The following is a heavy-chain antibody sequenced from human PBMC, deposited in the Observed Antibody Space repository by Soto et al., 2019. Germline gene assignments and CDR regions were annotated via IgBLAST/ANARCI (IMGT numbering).Heavy chain of an antibody. CDR2: MNPNSGNT. Sequence: ASVKVSCKASGYTFPSYDINWVRQATGQGLEWMGWMNPNSGNTGYAQKFQGRVTMTRNTSISTAYMELSSLRSEDTAVYYCARVEENCSGGSCGDAFDIWGQGTMVTVSS. V-gene: IGHV1-8*01. D-gene: IGHD2-15*01. J-gene: IGHJ3*02. CDR1: GYTFPSYD. CDR3: ARVEENCSGGSCGDAFDI.